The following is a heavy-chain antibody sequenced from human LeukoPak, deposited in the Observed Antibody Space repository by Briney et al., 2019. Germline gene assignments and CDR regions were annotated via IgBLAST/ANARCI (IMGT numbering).Heavy chain of an antibody. J-gene: IGHJ4*02. V-gene: IGHV1-18*01. Sequence: GASVKVSCKASGYTFTSYGISWVRQAPGQGLEWMGWISAYNGNTNYAQKLQGRVTITTDTSTSTAYMELRSLRSDDTAVYYCARGVRCSGCFHQYYFDYWGQGTLVTVSS. D-gene: IGHD6-19*01. CDR2: ISAYNGNT. CDR3: ARGVRCSGCFHQYYFDY. CDR1: GYTFTSYG.